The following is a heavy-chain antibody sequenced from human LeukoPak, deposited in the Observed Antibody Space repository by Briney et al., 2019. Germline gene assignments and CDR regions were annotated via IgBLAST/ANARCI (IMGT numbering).Heavy chain of an antibody. CDR1: GYTFTNYG. J-gene: IGHJ3*02. D-gene: IGHD3-10*01. CDR2: INPNSGGT. V-gene: IGHV1-2*06. CDR3: ARELRSSYAFDI. Sequence: GNSVKVSCKTSGYTFTNYGISWVRQAPGQGLEWMGRINPNSGGTNYAQKFQGRVTMTRDTSISTAYMELSRLRSDDTAVYYCARELRSSYAFDIWGQGTMVTVSS.